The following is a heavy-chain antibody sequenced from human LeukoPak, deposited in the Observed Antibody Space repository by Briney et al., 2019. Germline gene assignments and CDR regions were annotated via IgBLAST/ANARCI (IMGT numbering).Heavy chain of an antibody. CDR1: GFSFSSYG. Sequence: GGSLGLSCAASGFSFSSYGMQWVRQAPGKGLEWVAVISYDGSNGYYADSVKGRFTISRDNSKNTLYLQMNSLRAEDTAVYCCAKDAPTSYSSGWPIDYWGQGTLVTVSS. CDR3: AKDAPTSYSSGWPIDY. V-gene: IGHV3-30*18. D-gene: IGHD6-19*01. CDR2: ISYDGSNG. J-gene: IGHJ4*02.